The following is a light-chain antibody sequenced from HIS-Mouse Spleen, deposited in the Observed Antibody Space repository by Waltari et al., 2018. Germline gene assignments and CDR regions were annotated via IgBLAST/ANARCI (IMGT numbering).Light chain of an antibody. CDR2: GAS. CDR3: QQYGSSPRT. CDR1: QSVSSSY. J-gene: IGKJ2*01. V-gene: IGKV3-20*01. Sequence: EIVLTQSPGPLSLSPGDRATLSCRASQSVSSSYLAWYQQKPGQAPRLLIYGASSRATGIPDRFSGSGSGTDFTLTISRLEPEDFAVYYCQQYGSSPRTFGQGTKLEIK.